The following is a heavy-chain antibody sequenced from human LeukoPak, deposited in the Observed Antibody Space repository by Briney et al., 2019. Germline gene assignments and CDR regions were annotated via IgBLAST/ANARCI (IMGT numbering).Heavy chain of an antibody. J-gene: IGHJ4*02. D-gene: IGHD1-26*01. CDR3: AKASGVGATMAHFDY. V-gene: IGHV3-43*02. Sequence: PGGSLRLSCAASGFTFDDYAIHWVRQAPGKGLEWVSLISGDGGSTYYADSVKGRFTISRDNSKNSLYLQMNSLRTEDTALYYCAKASGVGATMAHFDYWGQGTLVTVSS. CDR2: ISGDGGST. CDR1: GFTFDDYA.